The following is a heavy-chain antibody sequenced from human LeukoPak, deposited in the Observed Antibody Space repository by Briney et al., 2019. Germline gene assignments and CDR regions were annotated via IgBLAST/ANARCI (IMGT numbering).Heavy chain of an antibody. J-gene: IGHJ4*02. Sequence: GGSLRLSCAASGFTFSSYGMNWVRQAPGKGLEWVSYISGSSIYIYYADSVKGRFTISRDNAKSSLYLQMNSLRAEDTAVYYCARDPGPFNDIPEGYFDYWGQGTLVIVSS. V-gene: IGHV3-21*01. D-gene: IGHD3-9*01. CDR3: ARDPGPFNDIPEGYFDY. CDR2: ISGSSIYI. CDR1: GFTFSSYG.